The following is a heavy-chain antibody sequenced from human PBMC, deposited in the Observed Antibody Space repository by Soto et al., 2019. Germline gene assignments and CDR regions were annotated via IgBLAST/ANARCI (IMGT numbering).Heavy chain of an antibody. CDR3: ARCVWEGYCSSTSCYPNWFDP. D-gene: IGHD2-2*01. Sequence: EVQLVESGGGLVQPGGSLRLSCAASGFTFSSYWMSWVRQAPGKGLEWVANIKQDGSEKYYVDSVKGRFTISRDNAKNSLYLQMNSLRAEDTAVYYCARCVWEGYCSSTSCYPNWFDPWGQGTLVTVSS. CDR1: GFTFSSYW. J-gene: IGHJ5*02. CDR2: IKQDGSEK. V-gene: IGHV3-7*01.